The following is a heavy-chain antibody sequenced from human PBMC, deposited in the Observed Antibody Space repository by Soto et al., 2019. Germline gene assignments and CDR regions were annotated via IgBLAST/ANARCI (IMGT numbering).Heavy chain of an antibody. CDR2: IYHSGST. V-gene: IGHV4-38-2*01. J-gene: IGHJ5*02. D-gene: IGHD3-3*01. CDR1: GYSISSGYY. CDR3: ARVLSTIFGVRHNWFDP. Sequence: KSSETLSLTCAVSGYSISSGYYWGWIRQPPGKGLEWIGSIYHSGSTYYNPSLKSRVTISVDTSKNQFSLKLSSVTAADTAVYYCARVLSTIFGVRHNWFDPWGQGTLVTVSS.